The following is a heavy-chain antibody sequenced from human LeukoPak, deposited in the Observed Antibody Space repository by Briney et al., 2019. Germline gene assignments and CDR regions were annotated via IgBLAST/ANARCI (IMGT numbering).Heavy chain of an antibody. J-gene: IGHJ4*02. CDR2: ISAYNGNT. V-gene: IGHV1-18*01. D-gene: IGHD1-1*01. Sequence: GASVKVPCKVSGYTLTELSMHWVRQAPGQGLEWMGWISAYNGNTNYAQKLQGRVTMTTDTSTSTAYMELRSLRSDDTAVYYCGWTDYWGQGTLVTVSS. CDR1: GYTLTELS. CDR3: GWTDY.